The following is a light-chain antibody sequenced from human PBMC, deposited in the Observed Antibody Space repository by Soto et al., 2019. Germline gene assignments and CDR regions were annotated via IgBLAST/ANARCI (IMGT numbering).Light chain of an antibody. CDR3: QQRSNWPPLT. J-gene: IGKJ4*01. V-gene: IGKV3D-20*02. CDR2: GAS. CDR1: QSVSSSY. Sequence: EIVLTQSPGTLSLSPGERATLSCRASQSVSSSYLAWYQQKPGQAPRLLIYGASSRATGIPARFSGSGSGTDFTLTISSLEPEDFAVYYCQQRSNWPPLTFGGGTKVDI.